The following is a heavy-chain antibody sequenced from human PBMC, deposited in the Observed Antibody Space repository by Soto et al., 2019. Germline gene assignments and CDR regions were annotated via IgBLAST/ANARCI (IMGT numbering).Heavy chain of an antibody. V-gene: IGHV3-30*03. CDR2: ISFDGSYE. Sequence: QVQVVESGGGAVQPGRSLRLSCVASGFNFRNFDMHWVRQAPGKGLEWVAVISFDGSYEYYADSVKGRFTISRDNSKNTVYLQMSSLRPEDTAVFYCAQIYFDYWGQGTPVTVSS. CDR3: AQIYFDY. CDR1: GFNFRNFD. J-gene: IGHJ4*01.